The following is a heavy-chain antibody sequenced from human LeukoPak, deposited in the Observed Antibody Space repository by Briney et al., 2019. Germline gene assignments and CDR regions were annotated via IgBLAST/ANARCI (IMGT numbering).Heavy chain of an antibody. CDR1: GYTFTTYG. J-gene: IGHJ4*02. CDR2: ISAYHGNT. CDR3: QKTAYEILTGYFY. Sequence: EASVNVSCKASGYTFTTYGITWLPQDPGQGLEWMGWISAYHGNTKYAQKRQGRVTMTTDTSTGTVYMELRSLRSDDTSFFFKQKTAYEILTGYFYWGQGTLVTVSS. V-gene: IGHV1-18*01. D-gene: IGHD3-9*01.